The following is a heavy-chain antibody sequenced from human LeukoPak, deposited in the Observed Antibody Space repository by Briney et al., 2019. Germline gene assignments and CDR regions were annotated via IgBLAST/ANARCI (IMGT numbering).Heavy chain of an antibody. CDR1: GGSISSGSYY. CDR3: ARVGSPSLRYFRN. J-gene: IGHJ4*02. V-gene: IGHV4-61*02. CDR2: IYTSGST. Sequence: PSQTLSLTCTVSGGSISSGSYYWSWIRQPAGKGLEWIGRIYTSGSTNYNPSLKSRVTISVDTSKNQFSLKLSSVTAADTAVYYCARVGSPSLRYFRNWGQGTLVTVSS. D-gene: IGHD3-9*01.